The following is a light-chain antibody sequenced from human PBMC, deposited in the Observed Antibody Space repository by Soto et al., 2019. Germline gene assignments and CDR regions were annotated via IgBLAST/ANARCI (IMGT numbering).Light chain of an antibody. CDR2: GAS. CDR1: QSVSSN. CDR3: QQYYNWPPMYT. Sequence: EIVMTQSPATLSVSPGERATLSCRASQSVSSNLAWYQQKPGQAPRLLIYGASTRATGIPARISGSGSGTEFTLTISSLQSEDFAVYYCQQYYNWPPMYTFGQGTKLEIK. J-gene: IGKJ2*01. V-gene: IGKV3-15*01.